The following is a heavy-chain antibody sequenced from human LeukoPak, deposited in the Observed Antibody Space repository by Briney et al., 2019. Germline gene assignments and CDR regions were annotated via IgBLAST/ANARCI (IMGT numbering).Heavy chain of an antibody. D-gene: IGHD3-22*01. CDR2: IWYDGSNK. J-gene: IGHJ4*02. Sequence: GGSLRLSCAASGFTFSSYGMHWVRQAPGKGLEWVAVIWYDGSNKYYADSVKGRFTISRDNSKNTLYLQMDNLRAEDTGVYFCARLPTFYYDSSGYHYDYWGQGTLVTVSS. V-gene: IGHV3-33*01. CDR1: GFTFSSYG. CDR3: ARLPTFYYDSSGYHYDY.